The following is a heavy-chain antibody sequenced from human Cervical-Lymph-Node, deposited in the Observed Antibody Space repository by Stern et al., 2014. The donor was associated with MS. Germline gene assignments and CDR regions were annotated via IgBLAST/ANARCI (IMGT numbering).Heavy chain of an antibody. CDR3: ALSSETSDRWYSLGYDL. J-gene: IGHJ5*02. D-gene: IGHD6-13*01. CDR1: GGTFSKFP. CDR2: IFPVFGTP. V-gene: IGHV1-69*01. Sequence: VQLGQSGDKATKPGSSGKVLCKASGGTFSKFPSSWVRQAHGHGLGWMRGIFPVFGTPTYAQEFRGRVTITADVSTSTVYMELSSLRSDDTAVYYCALSSETSDRWYSLGYDLWGQGTLVTVSS.